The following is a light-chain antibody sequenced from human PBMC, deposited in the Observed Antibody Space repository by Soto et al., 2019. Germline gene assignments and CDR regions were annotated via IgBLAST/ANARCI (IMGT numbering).Light chain of an antibody. J-gene: IGKJ3*01. CDR3: QKYGSSFT. CDR2: GAS. CDR1: QSVSSSY. V-gene: IGKV3-20*01. Sequence: EIVLTQFPGTLSLSPGERATLSCRARQSVSSSYLAWYQHKPGQGPRLLIYGASSRATGIPDRFSGSGSGTDFTLTISRLEPEDFALYYCQKYGSSFTFGPGTKVDIK.